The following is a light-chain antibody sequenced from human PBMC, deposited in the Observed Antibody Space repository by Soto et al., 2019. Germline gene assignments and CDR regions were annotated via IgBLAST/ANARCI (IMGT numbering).Light chain of an antibody. J-gene: IGLJ3*02. Sequence: QSALTQPASVSGSPGQSITISCTGTSSDVGGYNYVSWYQQHPGKAPKLMIYEVSNRPSGVSNRFSGSKSGNTASLTISGLQAEDEADYSCSSYTSTGAWVFGGGTKLTVL. CDR1: SSDVGGYNY. V-gene: IGLV2-14*01. CDR2: EVS. CDR3: SSYTSTGAWV.